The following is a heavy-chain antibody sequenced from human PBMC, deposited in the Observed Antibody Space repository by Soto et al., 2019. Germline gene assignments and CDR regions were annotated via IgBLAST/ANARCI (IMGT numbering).Heavy chain of an antibody. J-gene: IGHJ5*02. CDR1: GGTFSSYA. CDR3: ARARPLYYDFWSGYYTRFDP. Sequence: QVQLVQSGAEVKKPGSSVKVSCKASGGTFSSYAISWVRQAPGQGLEWMVGIIPIFGTANYAQKFQGRVTITADKSTSTAYMELSSLRSEDTAVYYCARARPLYYDFWSGYYTRFDPWGQGTLVTVSS. CDR2: IIPIFGTA. V-gene: IGHV1-69*06. D-gene: IGHD3-3*01.